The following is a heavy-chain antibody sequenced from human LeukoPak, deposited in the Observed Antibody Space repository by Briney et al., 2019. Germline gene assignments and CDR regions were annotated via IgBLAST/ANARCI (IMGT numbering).Heavy chain of an antibody. CDR2: IYYSGST. D-gene: IGHD3-3*01. V-gene: IGHV4-61*01. Sequence: SETLSLTCTVSGGSISSGSYYWSWIRQPPGKGLEWVGYIYYSGSTNYNPSLKSRVTISVDTSKNQFSLKLSSVTAADTAVYYCARAVEWPKRFDYWGQGTLVTVSS. CDR1: GGSISSGSYY. CDR3: ARAVEWPKRFDY. J-gene: IGHJ4*02.